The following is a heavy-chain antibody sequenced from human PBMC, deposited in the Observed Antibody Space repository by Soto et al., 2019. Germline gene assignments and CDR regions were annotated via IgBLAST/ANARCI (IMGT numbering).Heavy chain of an antibody. J-gene: IGHJ4*02. CDR2: INHSGST. CDR1: GGSFSGYY. D-gene: IGHD2-15*01. V-gene: IGHV4-34*01. CDR3: ARVVVVAANDY. Sequence: SETLSLTCAVYGGSFSGYYWSWIRQPPGKGLEWIGEINHSGSTNYNPPLKSRVTISVDTSKNQFSLKLSSVTAADTAVYYCARVVVVAANDYWSQRTLVTVSS.